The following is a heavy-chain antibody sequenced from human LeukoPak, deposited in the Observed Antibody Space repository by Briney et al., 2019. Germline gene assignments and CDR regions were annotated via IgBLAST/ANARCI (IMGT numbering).Heavy chain of an antibody. J-gene: IGHJ5*02. CDR2: INPSGGST. Sequence: ASVKVSCKASGYTFTSYYMHWVRQAPGQGLEWMGIINPSGGSTSYAQKFQGRVTMTRDTSTSTVYMELSSLRSEDTAVYYCARVAVKRFGSYNWFDPWGQGMLVTVSS. CDR1: GYTFTSYY. D-gene: IGHD3-16*01. V-gene: IGHV1-46*01. CDR3: ARVAVKRFGSYNWFDP.